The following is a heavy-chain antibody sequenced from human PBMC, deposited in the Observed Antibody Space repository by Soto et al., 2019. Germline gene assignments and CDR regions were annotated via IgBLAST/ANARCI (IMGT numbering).Heavy chain of an antibody. J-gene: IGHJ5*02. D-gene: IGHD3-10*01. Sequence: QVQLVQSGAEVKKPGSSVKVSCKASGGTFSSYTISWVRQAPGQGLEWMGRIIPILGIANYAQKFQGRVTITADKSTSKAYMELSSLRSEDTAVYYCARGHGSGSYLDWFDPWGQGTLVTVSS. V-gene: IGHV1-69*02. CDR1: GGTFSSYT. CDR3: ARGHGSGSYLDWFDP. CDR2: IIPILGIA.